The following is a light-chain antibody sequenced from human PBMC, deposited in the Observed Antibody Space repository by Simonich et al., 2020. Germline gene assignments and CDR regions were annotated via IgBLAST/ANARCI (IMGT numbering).Light chain of an antibody. V-gene: IGKV3-15*01. Sequence: EIVMTQSPATLSVSPGERATLSCRASKSVSSNFAWYQQKPGQAPRLLIYGASTRATGIPARLSGSGSGKEFTLTISSLKSEDFAVYYCQQYNNWPRTFGQGTKVEIK. CDR3: QQYNNWPRT. CDR2: GAS. CDR1: KSVSSN. J-gene: IGKJ1*01.